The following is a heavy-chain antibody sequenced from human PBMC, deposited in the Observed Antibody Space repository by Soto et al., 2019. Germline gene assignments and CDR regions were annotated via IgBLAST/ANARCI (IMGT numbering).Heavy chain of an antibody. V-gene: IGHV3-30*18. CDR2: ISYDRSNK. Sequence: QPGGSLRLSCAASGFTFSSYGMHWVRQAPGKGLEWVAVISYDRSNKYYADSVKGRFTISRDNSKNTLYLQMNSLRAEDTAVYYCAKDSYYYDSSGSHFDYWGQGTLVTVSS. CDR1: GFTFSSYG. J-gene: IGHJ4*02. D-gene: IGHD3-22*01. CDR3: AKDSYYYDSSGSHFDY.